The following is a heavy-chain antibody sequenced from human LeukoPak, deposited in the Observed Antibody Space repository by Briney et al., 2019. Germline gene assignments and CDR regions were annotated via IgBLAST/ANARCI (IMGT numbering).Heavy chain of an antibody. Sequence: GGSLRLSCAASGFTFSNYWMSWVRQAPGKGLEWVANIKQDGSEIYYVDSVKGRFTISRDNARNTVYLQMNSLRAEDTAVYYCAKDQELLAVTGPSDYWGQGTLVTVSS. CDR2: IKQDGSEI. J-gene: IGHJ4*02. CDR1: GFTFSNYW. V-gene: IGHV3-7*03. CDR3: AKDQELLAVTGPSDY. D-gene: IGHD6-19*01.